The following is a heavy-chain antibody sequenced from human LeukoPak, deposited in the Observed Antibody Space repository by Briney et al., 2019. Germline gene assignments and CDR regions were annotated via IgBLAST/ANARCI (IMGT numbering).Heavy chain of an antibody. D-gene: IGHD3-10*01. CDR1: GGSISSGDYY. CDR3: ARGPYYGSGKLRAYYYYYGMDV. V-gene: IGHV4-30-4*01. J-gene: IGHJ6*02. CDR2: IYYSGST. Sequence: SQTLSLTCTVSGGSISSGDYYWSWIRQPPGKGLEWIGYIYYSGSTYYNPSLKSRVTISVDTSKNQFSLKLSSVTAADTAVYYCARGPYYGSGKLRAYYYYYGMDVWGQGTTVTVSS.